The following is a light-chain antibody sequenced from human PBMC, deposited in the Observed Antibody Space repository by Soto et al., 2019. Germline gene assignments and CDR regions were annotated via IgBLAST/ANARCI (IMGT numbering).Light chain of an antibody. V-gene: IGLV2-14*01. J-gene: IGLJ1*01. CDR2: EVS. CDR1: SSDVGGYNY. Sequence: QSVLTQPASVSGSPGQSITISCTGTSSDVGGYNYVYWYQQHPGKAPKLMIYEVSNRPSGVSNRFSGSKSGNTASLTISGLQAEDAADYYCCSYAGSSTPYVFGTGTKVTVL. CDR3: CSYAGSSTPYV.